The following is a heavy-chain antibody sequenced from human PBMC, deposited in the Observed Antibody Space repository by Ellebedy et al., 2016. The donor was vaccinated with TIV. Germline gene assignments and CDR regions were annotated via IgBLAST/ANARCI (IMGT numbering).Heavy chain of an antibody. Sequence: SGPTLVXPIQTLTLTCTFSGFSLSTSGVGVGWIRQPPGKALEWLALIYWNDDKRYSPSLKSRLTITKDTSKNQVVLTMTNMDPVDTATYYCARSPYGSPSDWFDPWGQGTLVTVSS. D-gene: IGHD3-10*01. CDR3: ARSPYGSPSDWFDP. CDR1: GFSLSTSGVG. J-gene: IGHJ5*02. V-gene: IGHV2-5*01. CDR2: IYWNDDK.